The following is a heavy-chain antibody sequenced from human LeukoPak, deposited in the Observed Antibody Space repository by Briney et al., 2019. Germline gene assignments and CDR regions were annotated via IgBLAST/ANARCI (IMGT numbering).Heavy chain of an antibody. CDR1: GYTFIKYG. V-gene: IGHV1-18*01. CDR2: ISAYNDNT. CDR3: ARVRQEVEPAAIPVVHFDY. Sequence: ASVKVSCKASGYTFIKYGISWVRQAPGQGLEWMGWISAYNDNTKYAQKLQGRVTMTTDTSTSTAYMELRSLRSDDTAVYYCARVRQEVEPAAIPVVHFDYWGQGTLVTVSS. D-gene: IGHD2-2*02. J-gene: IGHJ4*02.